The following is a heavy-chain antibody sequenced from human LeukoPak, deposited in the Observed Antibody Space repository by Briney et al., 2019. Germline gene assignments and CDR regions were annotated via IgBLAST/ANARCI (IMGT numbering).Heavy chain of an antibody. CDR3: ASGTGTTPGGVY. CDR2: IIPIFGTA. D-gene: IGHD1-7*01. V-gene: IGHV1-69*05. J-gene: IGHJ4*02. Sequence: ASVKVSYKASGGTFSSYAISWVRQAPGQGLEWMGGIIPIFGTANYAQKFQGRVTITTDESTSTAYMELSSLRSEDTAVYYCASGTGTTPGGVYWGQGTLVTVSS. CDR1: GGTFSSYA.